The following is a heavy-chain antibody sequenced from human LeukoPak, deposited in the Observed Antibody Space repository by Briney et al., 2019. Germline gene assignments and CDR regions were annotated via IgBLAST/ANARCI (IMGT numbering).Heavy chain of an antibody. CDR1: GFTFSSYD. CDR2: IGTAGDT. J-gene: IGHJ6*02. D-gene: IGHD1-26*01. Sequence: GSLRLSCAASGFTFSSYDMHWVRQATGKGLEWVSAIGTAGDTYYPGSVKGRFTISRENAKNSLYLQMNSLRAGDTAVYYCARSKSYPYYYGMDVWGQGTTVTVSS. V-gene: IGHV3-13*01. CDR3: ARSKSYPYYYGMDV.